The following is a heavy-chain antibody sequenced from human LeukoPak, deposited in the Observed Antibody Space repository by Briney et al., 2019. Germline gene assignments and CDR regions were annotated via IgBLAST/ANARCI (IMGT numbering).Heavy chain of an antibody. CDR2: IYYSGST. Sequence: PSETLSLTCTVSGGSISSSSYYWGWIRQPPGKGLEWIGSIYYSGSTYYNPSLKSRVTMSVDTSKNQFSLKLSSVTAADTAVYYCASLRGSRSYCWGQGTLVTVSS. J-gene: IGHJ4*02. V-gene: IGHV4-39*07. D-gene: IGHD3-10*01. CDR1: GGSISSSSYY. CDR3: ASLRGSRSYC.